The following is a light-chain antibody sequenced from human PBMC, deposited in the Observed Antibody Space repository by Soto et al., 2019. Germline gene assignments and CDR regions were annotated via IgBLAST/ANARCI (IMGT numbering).Light chain of an antibody. V-gene: IGKV3-20*01. CDR1: HSVSSNY. Sequence: ETVLTQSPGTLSLSPGERATLSCRASHSVSSNYITWYQQKPGQAPRRLIFGASSRATGIPDRFSGSGSGTDFTLTISRLEPEDFAVYYCQQYGSSPSTFGQRTKADIK. CDR3: QQYGSSPST. CDR2: GAS. J-gene: IGKJ1*01.